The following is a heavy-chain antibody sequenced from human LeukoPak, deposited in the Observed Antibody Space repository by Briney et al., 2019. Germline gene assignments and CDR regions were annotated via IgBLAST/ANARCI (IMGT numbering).Heavy chain of an antibody. Sequence: SETLSLTFTVSGGSISSYYWGWIRQPAGKGLEWIGRIYTSGSTNYNPSLKSRVTISVDKSKNQFSLKLTSVTAADTAVYYCARLNGDYDWGNWFDPWGQGTLVTVSS. D-gene: IGHD4-17*01. J-gene: IGHJ5*02. CDR1: GGSISSYY. V-gene: IGHV4-4*07. CDR3: ARLNGDYDWGNWFDP. CDR2: IYTSGST.